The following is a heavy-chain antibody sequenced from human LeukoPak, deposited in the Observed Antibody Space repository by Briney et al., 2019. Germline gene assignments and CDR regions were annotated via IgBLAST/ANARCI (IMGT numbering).Heavy chain of an antibody. J-gene: IGHJ3*02. CDR1: GFTFSTYW. V-gene: IGHV3-74*01. D-gene: IGHD6-13*01. Sequence: GGSLRLSCAASGFTFSTYWMHWVRQAPGTGLVWVSRINSDGSSTTYADSVKGRFTISRDNAKNTLSLQVNSLRAEDTAVYYCTRQQLDAFDIWGPGTMVTVSS. CDR3: TRQQLDAFDI. CDR2: INSDGSST.